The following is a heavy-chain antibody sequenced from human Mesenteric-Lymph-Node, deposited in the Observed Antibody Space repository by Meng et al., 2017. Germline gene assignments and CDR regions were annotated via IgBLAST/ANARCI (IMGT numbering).Heavy chain of an antibody. V-gene: IGHV1-2*06. CDR3: ARDEGRTTVTPTEGRDY. CDR1: GYTFTGYY. J-gene: IGHJ4*02. D-gene: IGHD4-17*01. Sequence: LVQSGAEGKKPGASVHVSCNASGYTFTGYYMHWVRQAPGQGREWMGRINPNSGGTNYAQKFQGRDTMTRDTSISTAYMALSRLSSDDTAVYYCARDEGRTTVTPTEGRDYWGQGTLVTVSS. CDR2: INPNSGGT.